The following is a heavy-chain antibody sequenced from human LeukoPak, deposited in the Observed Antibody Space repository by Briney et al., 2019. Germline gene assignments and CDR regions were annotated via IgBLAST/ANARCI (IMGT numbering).Heavy chain of an antibody. Sequence: GGSLRLSCAASGFNFTNAWVSWVRRAPGRGLEWLGRIKSKADGGTTVHAAPVKDRFAMSRDDSKNTLYLQINSLKAEDTAVYYCVDPPTSRWGQGILVTVSS. J-gene: IGHJ4*02. D-gene: IGHD1-1*01. CDR1: GFNFTNAW. V-gene: IGHV3-15*01. CDR2: IKSKADGGTT. CDR3: VDPPTSR.